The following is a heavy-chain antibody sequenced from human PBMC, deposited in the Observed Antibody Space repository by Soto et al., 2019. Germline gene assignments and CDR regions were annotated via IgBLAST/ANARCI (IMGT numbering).Heavy chain of an antibody. V-gene: IGHV3-11*01. CDR3: AQPDAPFDI. CDR2: ISISGSTI. Sequence: GGSLRLLFAASRFTVSTYYMNWIRHAPGKGLELVSYISISGSTIYYAASVKGRFTSSREKAKNSLYLQMNSMSAEITAVYYGAQPDAPFDIGGQGTMVTV. J-gene: IGHJ3*02. CDR1: RFTVSTYY. D-gene: IGHD2-2*01.